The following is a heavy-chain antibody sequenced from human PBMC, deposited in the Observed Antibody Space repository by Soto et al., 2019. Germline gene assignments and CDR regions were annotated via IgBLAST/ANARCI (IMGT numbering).Heavy chain of an antibody. J-gene: IGHJ3*02. V-gene: IGHV4-34*01. CDR3: AREHSGYDGAFYI. Sequence: SETLSLTCAVYGGSFSGYYWSWIRQPPGKGVEWIGEINHSGSTNYNPSLKSRVTTSVDTSKNQFSLKLSSVTAADTAVYYCAREHSGYDGAFYIWGQGTMVTVSS. CDR1: GGSFSGYY. CDR2: INHSGST. D-gene: IGHD5-12*01.